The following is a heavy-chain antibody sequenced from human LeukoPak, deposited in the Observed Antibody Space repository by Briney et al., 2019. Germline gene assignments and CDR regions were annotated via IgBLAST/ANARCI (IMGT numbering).Heavy chain of an antibody. D-gene: IGHD2-2*02. V-gene: IGHV4-34*01. CDR1: GGSFSGYY. Sequence: PSETLSLTCAVYGGSFSGYYWSWIRQPPGKGLEWIGEINHSGSTNYNPSLKSRVTISVDTPKNQFSLKLSSVTAADTAVYYCARGIVVVPAAIALPRWFDPWGQGTLVTVSS. CDR3: ARGIVVVPAAIALPRWFDP. CDR2: INHSGST. J-gene: IGHJ5*02.